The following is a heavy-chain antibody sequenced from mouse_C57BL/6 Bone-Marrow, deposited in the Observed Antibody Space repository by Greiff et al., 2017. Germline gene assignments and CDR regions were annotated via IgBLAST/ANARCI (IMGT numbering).Heavy chain of an antibody. CDR1: GYTFTDYY. CDR3: ARVRELGSPPWFAY. D-gene: IGHD1-1*02. V-gene: IGHV1-19*01. CDR2: INPYNGGT. Sequence: EVQLQQSGPVLVKPGASVKMSCKASGYTFTDYYMNWVKQSHGKSLEWIGVINPYNGGTSYNQKFKGKATLTVDKSSSTAYMELNSLTSEDSAVYYCARVRELGSPPWFAYWGQGTLVTVSA. J-gene: IGHJ3*01.